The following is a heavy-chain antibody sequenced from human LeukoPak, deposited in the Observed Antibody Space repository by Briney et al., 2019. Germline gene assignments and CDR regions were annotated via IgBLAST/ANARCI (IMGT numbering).Heavy chain of an antibody. Sequence: GGSLRLSCAASGFTFSSYEMNWVRQPPERGLEWVAYISSIGSTIYYAASVKGRFNISRDNAKNSLYLQMNSLRAEDTAVYYCARENGYNWEHGFDFWGQGTMVTVSS. V-gene: IGHV3-48*03. CDR2: ISSIGSTI. CDR1: GFTFSSYE. J-gene: IGHJ3*01. CDR3: ARENGYNWEHGFDF. D-gene: IGHD5-24*01.